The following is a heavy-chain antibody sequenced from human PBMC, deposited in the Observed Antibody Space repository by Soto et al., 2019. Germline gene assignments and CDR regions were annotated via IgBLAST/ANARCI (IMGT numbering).Heavy chain of an antibody. J-gene: IGHJ5*02. CDR1: GGSVRRNSYS. D-gene: IGHD2-21*01. CDR3: ARVGHINWFDP. V-gene: IGHV4-39*01. Sequence: SDTLYLTCTVSGGSVRRNSYSCGWFRQSPGKGLEWIGTIYSTENTYYNPSLLSRVTISVDTSKNEFSLKLSSVTAADTAVYYCARVGHINWFDPWGQGTLVTVSS. CDR2: IYSTENT.